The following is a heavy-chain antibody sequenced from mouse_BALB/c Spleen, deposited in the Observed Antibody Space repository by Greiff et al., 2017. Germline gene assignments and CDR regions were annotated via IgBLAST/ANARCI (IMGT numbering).Heavy chain of an antibody. CDR2: ISIGGST. D-gene: IGHD2-4*01. J-gene: IGHJ3*01. CDR3: ARGAYDYDGGWFAY. V-gene: IGHV5-6-5*01. Sequence: EVQLVESGGGLVKPGGSLKLSCAASGFTFSSYAMSWVRQTPEKRLEWVASISIGGSTYYPDSVKGRFTISRDNARNILYLQMSSLRSEDTAMYYCARGAYDYDGGWFAYWGQGTLVTVSA. CDR1: GFTFSSYA.